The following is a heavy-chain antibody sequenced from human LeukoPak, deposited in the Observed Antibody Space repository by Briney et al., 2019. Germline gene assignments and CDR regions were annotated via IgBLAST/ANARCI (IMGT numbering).Heavy chain of an antibody. CDR3: ARDTALIITPGGPDF. V-gene: IGHV1-18*01. D-gene: IGHD2-8*02. CDR2: ISAYNGDT. CDR1: GYTFGSYG. Sequence: GASVKVTCKASGYTFGSYGISWVRQAPGQGLEWVGWISAYNGDTRYAQHLQGRVTLTTDTSTGTAYMELRSLTSDDTALYYCARDTALIITPGGPDFWGRGTLITVS. J-gene: IGHJ4*02.